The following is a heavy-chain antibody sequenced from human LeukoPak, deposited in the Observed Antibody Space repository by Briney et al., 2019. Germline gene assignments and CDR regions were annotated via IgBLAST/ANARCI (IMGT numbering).Heavy chain of an antibody. D-gene: IGHD2-15*01. CDR2: FSGSGGST. V-gene: IGHV3-23*01. CDR3: ARSGLNRFDY. Sequence: GGSLRLSCSASGFTFSSFAMSWVRQAPGKGLEWVSTFSGSGGSTYYADSVKGRFSISRDNSKNTLYLQMNSLRAEDTAAYYCARSGLNRFDYWGQGTLVTVSS. CDR1: GFTFSSFA. J-gene: IGHJ4*02.